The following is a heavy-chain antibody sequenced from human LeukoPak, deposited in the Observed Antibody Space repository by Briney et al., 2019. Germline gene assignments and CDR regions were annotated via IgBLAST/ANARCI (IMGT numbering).Heavy chain of an antibody. CDR3: ARDAARATLRYGNWFDP. V-gene: IGHV3-64*01. D-gene: IGHD5-12*01. CDR2: ISSNGGST. CDR1: GFTFSSYA. J-gene: IGHJ5*02. Sequence: PGGSLRLSCVASGFTFSSYAMYWVRQAPGKGLEYVSTISSNGGSTYYANSVQGRFTISRDNSKNTLYLQMGSLRADDMAVYYCARDAARATLRYGNWFDPWGQGTLVTVSS.